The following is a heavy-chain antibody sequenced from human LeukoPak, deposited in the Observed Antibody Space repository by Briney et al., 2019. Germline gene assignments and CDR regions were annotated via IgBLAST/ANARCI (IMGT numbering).Heavy chain of an antibody. CDR3: ARGASSDWYQNFDN. CDR1: GFTFSDHY. V-gene: IGHV3-72*01. D-gene: IGHD6-19*01. CDR2: TRNKANSYTT. J-gene: IGHJ4*02. Sequence: GGSLRLSCAASGFTFSDHYMDWVRQAPGKGLEWVGRTRNKANSYTTEYAASVKGRFTISRDNAKNTVHLQMNSLRAEDTAVYYCARGASSDWYQNFDNWGQGTLVTVSS.